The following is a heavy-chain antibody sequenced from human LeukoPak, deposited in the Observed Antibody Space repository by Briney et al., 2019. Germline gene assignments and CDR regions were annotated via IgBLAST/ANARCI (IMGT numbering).Heavy chain of an antibody. V-gene: IGHV1-24*01. CDR3: ARSFPHSYGDY. J-gene: IGHJ4*02. D-gene: IGHD5-18*01. CDR2: FDPEDGET. Sequence: ASVKVSCKVSGYTLTELSMHWVRQAPGKGLEWMGGFDPEDGETIYAQKLQGRVTMTTDTSTSTAYMELRSQRSDDTAVYYCARSFPHSYGDYWGQGTLVTVSS. CDR1: GYTLTELS.